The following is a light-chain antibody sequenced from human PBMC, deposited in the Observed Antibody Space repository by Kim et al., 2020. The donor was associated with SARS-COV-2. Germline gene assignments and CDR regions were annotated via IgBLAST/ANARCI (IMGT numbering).Light chain of an antibody. CDR3: QEYDDLLFT. J-gene: IGKJ3*01. V-gene: IGKV1-33*01. CDR2: DAA. Sequence: ASVGDRVTITCQASQGISNYLNWYQQKPGKAPKLLIHDAANLETGVPSRFSGSGSGTHFAFTISSLQPEDVATYYCQEYDDLLFTFGPGTKVDIK. CDR1: QGISNY.